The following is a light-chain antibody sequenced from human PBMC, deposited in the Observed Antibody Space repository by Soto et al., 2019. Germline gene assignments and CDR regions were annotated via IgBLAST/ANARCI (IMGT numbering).Light chain of an antibody. J-gene: IGKJ3*01. CDR2: WAS. Sequence: DIVMTQSPDSLAVSLGERATINCKSSQSVLYSSNNKNYLAWYQQKPGQPPKLLICWASTRESGVPDRFSGSGSGTDFTLTISSLQAEDVAVYYCQQYYSTPGTFGPGTKVDIK. CDR3: QQYYSTPGT. V-gene: IGKV4-1*01. CDR1: QSVLYSSNNKNY.